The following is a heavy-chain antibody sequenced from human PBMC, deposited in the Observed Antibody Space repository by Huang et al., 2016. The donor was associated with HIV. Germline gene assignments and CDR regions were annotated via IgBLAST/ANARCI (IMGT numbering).Heavy chain of an antibody. J-gene: IGHJ4*02. CDR1: GFPFRDYH. CDR2: ISGDGSTT. CDR3: TGIFYDSTGYYYHY. D-gene: IGHD3-22*01. V-gene: IGHV3-43*01. Sequence: EVQLVQSGGVAIKPGGSLRLSCAASGFPFRDYHMHWGRQVPGKGLEWVALISGDGSTTKYGDSVKGRFTISRDNSKDSLYLQMNSLKTEDTAFYYCTGIFYDSTGYYYHYWGQGTLVTVSS.